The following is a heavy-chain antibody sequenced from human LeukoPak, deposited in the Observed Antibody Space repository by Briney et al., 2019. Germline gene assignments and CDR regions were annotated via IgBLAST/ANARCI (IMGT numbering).Heavy chain of an antibody. D-gene: IGHD6-19*01. V-gene: IGHV3-74*01. CDR3: ARDKAVAGTDNWFDP. Sequence: GGSLRLSCAASGFIFSSYWMHWVRQAPGKGLVWVSRINSDGSSTSYADSVKGRFTIFRDNAKNTLYLQMNSLRAEDTAVYYCARDKAVAGTDNWFDPWGQGTLVTVSS. J-gene: IGHJ5*02. CDR2: INSDGSST. CDR1: GFIFSSYW.